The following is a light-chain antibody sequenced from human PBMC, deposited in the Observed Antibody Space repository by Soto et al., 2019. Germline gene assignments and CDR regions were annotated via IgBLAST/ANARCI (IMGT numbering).Light chain of an antibody. V-gene: IGKV3-15*01. CDR2: YTS. CDR1: QSVSSD. CDR3: QQYNKWPIP. J-gene: IGKJ5*01. Sequence: MYQSPAALSVSKGESATLSCRASQSVSSDLAWYQQKPGQAPRLLIYYTSTRATGFPARFSGGGSGTEFTLTISSLQSEDSAFYYCQQYNKWPIPFGQGTLPANK.